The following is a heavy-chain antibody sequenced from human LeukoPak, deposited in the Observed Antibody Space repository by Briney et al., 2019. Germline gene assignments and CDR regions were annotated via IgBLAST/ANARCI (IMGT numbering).Heavy chain of an antibody. D-gene: IGHD3-9*01. CDR3: ARDHLYDILTGYDAPTYFDY. Sequence: SETLALTCTVSGGSISSYYWSWIRQPAGKGLEWIGRIYTSGSTNYNPSLQSRVTMSVDTAKTHFSLKLSSVTAADTAVYYCARDHLYDILTGYDAPTYFDYWGQGTLVTVSS. CDR1: GGSISSYY. V-gene: IGHV4-4*07. J-gene: IGHJ4*02. CDR2: IYTSGST.